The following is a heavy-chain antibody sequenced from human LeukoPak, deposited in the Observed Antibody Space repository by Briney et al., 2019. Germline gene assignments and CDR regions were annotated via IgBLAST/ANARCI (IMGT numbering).Heavy chain of an antibody. D-gene: IGHD2-15*01. CDR3: ARPRRGGLDY. J-gene: IGHJ4*02. CDR1: GGSISSSSYY. Sequence: SETLSLTCTVSGGSISSSSYYWGWVRQPPGKGLEWIGSIYYSGSTYYNPSLKSRVTISVDTSKNQFSLKLSSVTAADTAVCYCARPRRGGLDYWGQGTLVTVSS. CDR2: IYYSGST. V-gene: IGHV4-39*01.